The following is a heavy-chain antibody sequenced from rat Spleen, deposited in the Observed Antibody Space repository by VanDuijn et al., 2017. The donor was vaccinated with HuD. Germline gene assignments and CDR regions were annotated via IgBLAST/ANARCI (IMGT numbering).Heavy chain of an antibody. D-gene: IGHD1-10*01. Sequence: EVQLVESDGGLVQPGRSLKLSCAASGFTFSDYNMAWVRQAPKKGLEWVASISPSGGRTYYRDSVKGRFTVSRDNAKSTLYLQMDSLRSEDTATYYCARQEQLGYNWFAYWGQGTLVTVSS. V-gene: IGHV5-25*01. J-gene: IGHJ3*01. CDR2: ISPSGGRT. CDR1: GFTFSDYN. CDR3: ARQEQLGYNWFAY.